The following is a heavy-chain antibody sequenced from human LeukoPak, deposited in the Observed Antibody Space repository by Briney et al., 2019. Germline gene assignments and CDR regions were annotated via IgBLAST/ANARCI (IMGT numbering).Heavy chain of an antibody. V-gene: IGHV3-21*01. D-gene: IGHD5-18*01. J-gene: IGHJ5*02. Sequence: PGGSLRLSCAASGFTFSSYSMNWVRQAPGKGLEWVSSISSSSSYIYYADSVKGRFTISRDNAKNSLHLQMNSLRAEDTAVYYCARDPRPVDTAMVNWFDPWGQGTLVTVSS. CDR3: ARDPRPVDTAMVNWFDP. CDR1: GFTFSSYS. CDR2: ISSSSSYI.